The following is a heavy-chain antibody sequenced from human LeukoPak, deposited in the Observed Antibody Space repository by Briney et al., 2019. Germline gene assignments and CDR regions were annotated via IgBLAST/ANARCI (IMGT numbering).Heavy chain of an antibody. Sequence: ASVKVSCKASGGTVSSYAISWVRQAPGQGLEWMGRIIPIFGTANYAQKFQGRVTITTDESTSTAYMELSSLRSEDTAVYYCARGSKVLEWPTENWFDPWGQGTLVTVSS. J-gene: IGHJ5*02. D-gene: IGHD3-3*01. CDR3: ARGSKVLEWPTENWFDP. V-gene: IGHV1-69*05. CDR2: IIPIFGTA. CDR1: GGTVSSYA.